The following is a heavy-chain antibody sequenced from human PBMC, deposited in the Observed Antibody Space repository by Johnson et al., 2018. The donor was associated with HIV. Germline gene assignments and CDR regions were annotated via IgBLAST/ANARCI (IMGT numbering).Heavy chain of an antibody. CDR3: AREGPSERAGFDI. J-gene: IGHJ3*02. Sequence: VQLVESGGGLVQPGGSLRLSCAASGFTFSSYWMSWVRQAPGKGLEWVANIKQDGSEKYYVDSVKGRFTISRDNAKNSLYLHMNSLRAEDTAVYFCAREGPSERAGFDIWGPGTMVIVSS. CDR2: IKQDGSEK. CDR1: GFTFSSYW. V-gene: IGHV3-7*01.